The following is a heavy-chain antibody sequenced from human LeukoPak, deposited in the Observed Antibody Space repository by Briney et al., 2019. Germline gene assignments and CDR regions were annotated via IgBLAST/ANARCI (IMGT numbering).Heavy chain of an antibody. J-gene: IGHJ4*02. D-gene: IGHD2-8*01. Sequence: SVKVSCKASGGTFSSYAISWVRQAPGQGLEWMGGIIPIFGTANYAQKFQGRVTITADESTSTAYMELSSLRSEDTAVYYCARNGQPHGGEFDYWGQGTLVTVS. V-gene: IGHV1-69*01. CDR1: GGTFSSYA. CDR3: ARNGQPHGGEFDY. CDR2: IIPIFGTA.